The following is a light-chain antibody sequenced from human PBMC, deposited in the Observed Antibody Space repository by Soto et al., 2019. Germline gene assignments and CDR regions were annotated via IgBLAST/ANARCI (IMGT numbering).Light chain of an antibody. V-gene: IGKV1-39*01. CDR1: QNIASY. CDR3: QQSYDTPFT. Sequence: DIQMTQSPATLSASVGGRATLSCRASQNIASYLSWYQRKPGTAPKLLIYATSPLYGGVPSRFSGSGSGTDCTLSLRSPYTEEIVQYFCQQSYDTPFTFGQGTRLE. J-gene: IGKJ5*01. CDR2: ATS.